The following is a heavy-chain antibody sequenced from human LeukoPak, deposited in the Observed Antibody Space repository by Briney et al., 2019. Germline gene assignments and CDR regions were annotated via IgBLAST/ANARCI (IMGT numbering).Heavy chain of an antibody. CDR2: IYHSGST. CDR3: ARGPPRSDVFDI. Sequence: SETLSLTCDVSGDSISSGGYSRNWIRQAPGKGLEWIGYIYHSGSTYYNPSLQSRVTITEDRSKNPFTLKLSSVTAADTAVYYCARGPPRSDVFDIWGQGTKVTVSS. CDR1: GDSISSGGYS. J-gene: IGHJ3*02. V-gene: IGHV4-30-2*01.